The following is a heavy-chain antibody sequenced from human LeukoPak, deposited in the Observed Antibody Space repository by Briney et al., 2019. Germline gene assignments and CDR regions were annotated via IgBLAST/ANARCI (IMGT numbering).Heavy chain of an antibody. V-gene: IGHV1-2*02. CDR3: ARGGPMRWEPFDY. D-gene: IGHD1-26*01. CDR1: GYTFTGYY. J-gene: IGHJ4*02. Sequence: ASVKVSCKASGYTFTGYYMHWVRQAPGQGLEWMGWINPNSGGTNYAQKFQGRVTMTRDTSISTAYMELSRLRFDDTAVYYCARGGPMRWEPFDYWGQGTLVTVSS. CDR2: INPNSGGT.